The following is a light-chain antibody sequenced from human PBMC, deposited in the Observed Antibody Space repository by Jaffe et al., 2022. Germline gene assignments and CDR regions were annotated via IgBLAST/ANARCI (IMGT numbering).Light chain of an antibody. CDR3: QQYYSTHPRT. CDR2: WAS. Sequence: DIVMTQSPDSLAVSLGERATINCKSSQSVLYSSNNKNYLAWYQQKPGQPPKLLIYWASTRESGVPDRFSGSGSGTDFTLTISSLQAEDVAVYYCQQYYSTHPRTFGGGTKVEIK. CDR1: QSVLYSSNNKNY. J-gene: IGKJ4*01. V-gene: IGKV4-1*01.